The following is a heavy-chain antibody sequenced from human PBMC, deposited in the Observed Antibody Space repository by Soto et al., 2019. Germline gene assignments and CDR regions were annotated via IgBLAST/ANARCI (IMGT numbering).Heavy chain of an antibody. J-gene: IGHJ4*02. V-gene: IGHV4-39*01. CDR1: GGSISSSSYY. CDR3: ATYSSGWLRDDY. D-gene: IGHD6-19*01. CDR2: IYYSGST. Sequence: QLQLQESGPGLVKPSETLSLTCTVSGGSISSSSYYWGWIRQPPGKGLEWIGSIYYSGSTYYNPSLKSRVTRSVDTSKNQFSLKLSSVTAADTAVYYCATYSSGWLRDDYWGQGTLVTVSS.